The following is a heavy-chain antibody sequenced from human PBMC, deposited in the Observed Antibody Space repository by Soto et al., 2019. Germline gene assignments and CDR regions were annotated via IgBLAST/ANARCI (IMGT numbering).Heavy chain of an antibody. J-gene: IGHJ6*02. CDR3: ARDNCISTSCRRGYYYYYGMDV. D-gene: IGHD2-2*01. Sequence: SQTLSLTCAISGDSVSSNSAAWNWIRQSPSRGLEWLGRTYYRSKWYNDYAVSVKSRITINPDTSKNQFSLQLNSVTPEDTAVYYCARDNCISTSCRRGYYYYYGMDVWGQGTTVTVSS. V-gene: IGHV6-1*01. CDR2: TYYRSKWYN. CDR1: GDSVSSNSAA.